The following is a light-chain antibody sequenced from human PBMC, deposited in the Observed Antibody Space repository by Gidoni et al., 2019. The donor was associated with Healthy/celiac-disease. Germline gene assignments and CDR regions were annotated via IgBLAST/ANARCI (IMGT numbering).Light chain of an antibody. V-gene: IGKV1-27*01. J-gene: IGKJ1*01. Sequence: DIQMTQSPSSLSASVGDRVTITCRASQGISNYLDWYQQKPGKVPKLLIYAASTLQSGVPSRFSGSGSGTDFTLTISSLQPEEVATDYCQKYNSAPWTFGQGTKVEIK. CDR3: QKYNSAPWT. CDR2: AAS. CDR1: QGISNY.